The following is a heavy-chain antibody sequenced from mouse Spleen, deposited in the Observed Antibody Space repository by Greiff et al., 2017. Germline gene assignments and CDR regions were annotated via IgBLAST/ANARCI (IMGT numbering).Heavy chain of an antibody. CDR3: ATTPYAMDY. CDR2: ISSGSSTI. CDR1: GFTFRAYG. Sequence: EVKLMESGGGLVKPGGSLKLSCAVSGFTFRAYGMPWVSQAPEKGLEWVAYISSGSSTIYYADIVKGRFTISRDNAKNTLVLRMTSLRSEDTAMYYCATTPYAMDYWGQGATVTLSS. J-gene: IGHJ4*01. V-gene: IGHV5-17*01.